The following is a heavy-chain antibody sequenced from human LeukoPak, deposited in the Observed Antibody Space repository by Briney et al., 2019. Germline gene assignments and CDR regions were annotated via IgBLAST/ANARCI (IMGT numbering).Heavy chain of an antibody. Sequence: GGSLRLSCAASGFTFSSYAMNWVRQAPGKGLEWVSAMSGRGGNTYYADSVKGRFTISRDNSNNTLYLQMSSLRAEDTAIYYCARAYGESSRNWFESWGQGTLVTVSS. CDR2: MSGRGGNT. D-gene: IGHD3-10*01. CDR1: GFTFSSYA. CDR3: ARAYGESSRNWFES. J-gene: IGHJ5*01. V-gene: IGHV3-23*01.